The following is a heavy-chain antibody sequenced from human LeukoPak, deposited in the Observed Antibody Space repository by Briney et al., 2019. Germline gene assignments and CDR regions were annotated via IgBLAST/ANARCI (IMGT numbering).Heavy chain of an antibody. D-gene: IGHD6-6*01. Sequence: SETLSLTCTVSGGSISSYYWSWIRQPPGKGLEWIGEINHSGSTNYNPSLKSRVTISVDTSKNQFSLKLSSVTAADTAVYYCASLVAFSSSSSWGQGTLVTVSS. V-gene: IGHV4-34*01. CDR1: GGSISSYY. CDR3: ASLVAFSSSSS. CDR2: INHSGST. J-gene: IGHJ4*02.